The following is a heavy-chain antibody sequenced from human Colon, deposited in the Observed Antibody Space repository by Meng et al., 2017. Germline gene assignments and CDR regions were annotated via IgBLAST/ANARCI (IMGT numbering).Heavy chain of an antibody. J-gene: IGHJ3*02. CDR2: ISSSGSTI. Sequence: GESLKISCAASGFTFSSYEMNWVRQAPGKGLEWVSYISSSGSTIYYADSVKGRFTISRDNAKNSQYLQMNSLRAEDTAVYYCARDRPDYDYVWGSYRYRMGAFDIWGQGTMVTVSS. CDR3: ARDRPDYDYVWGSYRYRMGAFDI. D-gene: IGHD3-16*02. CDR1: GFTFSSYE. V-gene: IGHV3-48*03.